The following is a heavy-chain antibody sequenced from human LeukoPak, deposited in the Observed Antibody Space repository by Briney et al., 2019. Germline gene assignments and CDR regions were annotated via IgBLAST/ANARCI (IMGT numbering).Heavy chain of an antibody. D-gene: IGHD2-21*02. CDR1: GFTFSSYG. V-gene: IGHV3-33*06. Sequence: GGSLRLSCAASGFTFSSYGMHWVRQAPGKGLEWVAVIWYDGSNKYYADSVKGRFTISRDNSKNTLYLQMNSLRAEDTAVYYCAKDSEELAYCGGDCYFNWYFDLWGRGTLVTVSS. CDR2: IWYDGSNK. J-gene: IGHJ2*01. CDR3: AKDSEELAYCGGDCYFNWYFDL.